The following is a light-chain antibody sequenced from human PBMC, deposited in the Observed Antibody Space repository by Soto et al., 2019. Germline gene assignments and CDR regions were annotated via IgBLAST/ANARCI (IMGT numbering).Light chain of an antibody. CDR3: QHADGLRALT. CDR1: QDAGSW. V-gene: IGKV1-12*01. CDR2: HTS. J-gene: IGKJ4*01. Sequence: DIQMTQSPPYVSASVGDRVTISCRASQDAGSWLSWFHQKPGGAPNLLIFHTSRKKSGVPPRFAGRGYGTECTLTIASLQPYDFGTYYCQHADGLRALTFGGGTAVEI.